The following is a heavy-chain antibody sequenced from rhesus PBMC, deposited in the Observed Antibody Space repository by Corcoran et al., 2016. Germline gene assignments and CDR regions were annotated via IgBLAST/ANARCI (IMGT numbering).Heavy chain of an antibody. J-gene: IGHJ4*01. Sequence: QVQLQESGPGRVKSSETLSLTCAVSGAFVHSNPWTSIRPPLGTGLEWIGRIFGDGGSTSYNPSLTRRVTISRDTSKNQFSLKLNSVTAADTAVYYCGRGRVVNDRGLDSWGQGVLVTVSS. CDR1: GAFVHSNP. CDR2: IFGDGGST. CDR3: GRGRVVNDRGLDS. D-gene: IGHD3-28*01. V-gene: IGHV4-147*01.